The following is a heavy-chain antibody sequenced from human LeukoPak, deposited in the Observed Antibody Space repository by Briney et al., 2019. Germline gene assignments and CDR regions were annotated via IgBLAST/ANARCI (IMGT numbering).Heavy chain of an antibody. D-gene: IGHD6-19*01. Sequence: SVKVSCKASGGTFSSYAISWVRQAPGQGLEWMGGIIPIFGTANYAQKFQGRVTITTDESTSTAYMELSSLRSEDTAVYYCATAVAGIGNWFDPWGQGTLVTVSS. CDR3: ATAVAGIGNWFDP. V-gene: IGHV1-69*05. CDR1: GGTFSSYA. J-gene: IGHJ5*02. CDR2: IIPIFGTA.